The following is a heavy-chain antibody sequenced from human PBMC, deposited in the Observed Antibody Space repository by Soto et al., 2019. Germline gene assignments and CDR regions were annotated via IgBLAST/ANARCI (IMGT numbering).Heavy chain of an antibody. CDR3: AREGFPYTRRRDWYFDL. D-gene: IGHD2-2*02. CDR2: IYSGGST. CDR1: GFTVSSNY. Sequence: GGSLRLSCAASGFTVSSNYMSWVRQAPGKGLEWVSVIYSGGSTYYADSVKGRFTISRDNSKNTLYLQMNSLRAEDTAVYYCAREGFPYTRRRDWYFDLWGRSTLVTVSS. J-gene: IGHJ2*01. V-gene: IGHV3-53*01.